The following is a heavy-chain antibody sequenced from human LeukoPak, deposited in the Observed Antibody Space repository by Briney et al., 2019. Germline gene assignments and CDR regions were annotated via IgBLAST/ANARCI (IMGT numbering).Heavy chain of an antibody. CDR1: GFTFSSYG. CDR3: AKDEDIVVVPAAPLRFDY. J-gene: IGHJ4*02. CDR2: ISYDGSNK. V-gene: IGHV3-30*18. D-gene: IGHD2-2*01. Sequence: PGGSLSLSCATSGFTFSSYGMHWVRQAPGKGLEWVAVISYDGSNKYYADSVKGRFTISRDNSKNTLYLQMNSLRAEDTAVYYCAKDEDIVVVPAAPLRFDYWGQGTLVTVSS.